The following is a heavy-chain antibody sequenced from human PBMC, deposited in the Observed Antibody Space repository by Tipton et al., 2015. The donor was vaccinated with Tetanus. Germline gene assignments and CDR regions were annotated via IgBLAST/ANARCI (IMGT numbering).Heavy chain of an antibody. D-gene: IGHD4-17*01. J-gene: IGHJ3*01. CDR3: ARPSTTVTPRAFDV. CDR2: IHYSGST. CDR1: GDSISSGGHY. V-gene: IGHV4-31*03. Sequence: TLSLTCSVSGDSISSGGHYWGWIRQHPGKGLEWIGNIHYSGSTFYNPSLKSRVTISVDTSKNRFSLKLTSVTAADAAVYYCARPSTTVTPRAFDVWGQGTMVTVSS.